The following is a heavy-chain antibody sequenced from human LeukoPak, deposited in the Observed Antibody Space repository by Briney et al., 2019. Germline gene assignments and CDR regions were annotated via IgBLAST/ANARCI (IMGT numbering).Heavy chain of an antibody. D-gene: IGHD5-12*01. J-gene: IGHJ4*02. V-gene: IGHV3-7*01. CDR1: GFTLSSYL. Sequence: GGSLRLSCAASGFTLSSYLMSWVRQAPGRGLEWVASIKEDGSEKYYVDSEKGRFTISRDIAKNSLYLQMNSLRAEDTAVYYCARLTLSANDWCYDYWGQGTLVTVSS. CDR3: ARLTLSANDWCYDY. CDR2: IKEDGSEK.